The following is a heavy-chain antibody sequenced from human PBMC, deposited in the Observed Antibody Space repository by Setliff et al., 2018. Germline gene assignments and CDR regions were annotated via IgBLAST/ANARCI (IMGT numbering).Heavy chain of an antibody. CDR3: ARGGHIRYDYYYMDV. Sequence: AASVKVSCKTSGYTFTNYGITRVRQAPGQGLEWMGWINNYNTRNYAQRFQGRVTMTSDTSTSTVYMELSSLRSEDTALYYCARGGHIRYDYYYMDVWGKGTTVTVSS. CDR1: GYTFTNYG. J-gene: IGHJ6*03. V-gene: IGHV1-18*01. D-gene: IGHD5-18*01. CDR2: INNYNTR.